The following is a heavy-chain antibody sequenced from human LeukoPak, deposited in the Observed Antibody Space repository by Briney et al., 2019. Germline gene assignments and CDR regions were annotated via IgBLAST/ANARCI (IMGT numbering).Heavy chain of an antibody. V-gene: IGHV4-59*01. D-gene: IGHD3-10*01. CDR3: ARGLWFGGEYYYYYMDV. CDR1: GGSISSYY. J-gene: IGHJ6*03. CDR2: IYYSGST. Sequence: PSETLSLTCTVSGGSISSYYWSWIRQPPGKGLEWIGYIYYSGSTNYNPSLKSRVTISVDTSKNQFSLKLSSVTAADTAVYYCARGLWFGGEYYYYYMDVWGKGTTVTVSS.